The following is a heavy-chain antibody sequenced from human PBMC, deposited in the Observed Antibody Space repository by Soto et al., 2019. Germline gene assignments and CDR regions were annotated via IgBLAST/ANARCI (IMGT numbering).Heavy chain of an antibody. Sequence: EVQLLESGGGLVQPGGSLRLSCAASGFTFSSYAMNWVRQAPGKGLEWVSSISGSGGSTYYADSVKGRFTISRDTSKNTLYLQMNGLSAADTALYYCTKALERVAPRYFDYWGQGTLVTVSS. CDR3: TKALERVAPRYFDY. CDR1: GFTFSSYA. V-gene: IGHV3-23*01. CDR2: ISGSGGST. J-gene: IGHJ4*02. D-gene: IGHD1-1*01.